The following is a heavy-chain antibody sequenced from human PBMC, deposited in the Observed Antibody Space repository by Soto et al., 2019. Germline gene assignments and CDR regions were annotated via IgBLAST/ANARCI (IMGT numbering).Heavy chain of an antibody. D-gene: IGHD3-16*01. CDR2: ISGSGGRT. Sequence: GGSLRLSCAASGFTFSRYAMSWVRQAPGKGLQWVSGISGSGGRTYYADSVKGRFTISRDNSNNTLSLQMHILRVEDTAVYFCAKGGYYSLFDIWGQGTMVTV. CDR1: GFTFSRYA. J-gene: IGHJ3*02. CDR3: AKGGYYSLFDI. V-gene: IGHV3-23*01.